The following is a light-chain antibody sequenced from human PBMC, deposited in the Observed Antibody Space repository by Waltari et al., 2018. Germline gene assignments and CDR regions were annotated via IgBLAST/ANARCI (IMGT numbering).Light chain of an antibody. V-gene: IGKV1-39*01. J-gene: IGKJ1*01. CDR2: TAS. CDR3: QQSSSTPPWT. Sequence: DIQMTQSPSSLSASVGDRVTITCRASQTISSYLNWYQQKTGKAPHRLIYTASSLQSGVPSRFSGSGAGTDFTITISSLQPEDFATYYCQQSSSTPPWTFGQGTKVEIK. CDR1: QTISSY.